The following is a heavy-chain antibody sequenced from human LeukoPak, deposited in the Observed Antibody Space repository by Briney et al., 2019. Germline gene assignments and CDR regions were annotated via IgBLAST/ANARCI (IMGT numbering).Heavy chain of an antibody. CDR3: AKVRRYCSSTSCLRSVAAAGT. CDR1: GFTFSSYA. Sequence: GGSLRLSCAASGFTFSSYAMHWVRQAPGKGLEWVAVISYDGSNKYYADSVKGRFTISGDNSKNTLYLQMNSLRAEDTAVYYCAKVRRYCSSTSCLRSVAAAGTWGQGTLVTVSS. V-gene: IGHV3-30-3*01. CDR2: ISYDGSNK. J-gene: IGHJ5*02. D-gene: IGHD2-2*01.